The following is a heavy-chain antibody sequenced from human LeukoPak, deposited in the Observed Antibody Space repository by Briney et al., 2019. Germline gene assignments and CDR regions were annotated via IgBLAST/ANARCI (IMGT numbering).Heavy chain of an antibody. D-gene: IGHD6-19*01. V-gene: IGHV5-51*01. CDR3: ARHDFGGWYWFDP. CDR2: MHPGDSDI. CDR1: GHSFTSYW. J-gene: IGHJ5*02. Sequence: GESLKISCKGSGHSFTSYWIGWVRQMPGKGLEWMGIMHPGDSDIRYSPSFQGQVTISADKSISTAYLQWSSLKASDTAMYYCARHDFGGWYWFDPWGQGTLVTVSS.